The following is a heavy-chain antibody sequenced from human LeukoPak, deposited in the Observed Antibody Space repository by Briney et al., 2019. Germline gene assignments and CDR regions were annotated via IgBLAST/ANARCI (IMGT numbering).Heavy chain of an antibody. CDR2: INNSGST. J-gene: IGHJ4*02. CDR1: GGSFSGYY. D-gene: IGHD1-1*01. V-gene: IGHV4-34*01. CDR3: ARTSNYWSPYFDY. Sequence: SETLSLTCAVYGGSFSGYYWSWIRQPPGKGLEWIGVINNSGSTNYNPSLKSRVTISVDTAKNQFSLKLSSVTAADTAVYYCARTSNYWSPYFDYWGQGALVTVSS.